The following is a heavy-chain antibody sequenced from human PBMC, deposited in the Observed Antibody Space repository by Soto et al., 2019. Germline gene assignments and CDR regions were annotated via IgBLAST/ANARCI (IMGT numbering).Heavy chain of an antibody. D-gene: IGHD2-15*01. CDR1: GYIFSSHC. Sequence: ASVKVSCKASGYIFSSHCIYWVRQAPGQGLQWMGIINPGGGRTAYAQKFQGRVTLTRDMSTSTAYMELSSLRSEDTAVYYCARTRLVVAATSYYYGMDVWGQGTTVTVSS. J-gene: IGHJ6*02. V-gene: IGHV1-46*01. CDR3: ARTRLVVAATSYYYGMDV. CDR2: INPGGGRT.